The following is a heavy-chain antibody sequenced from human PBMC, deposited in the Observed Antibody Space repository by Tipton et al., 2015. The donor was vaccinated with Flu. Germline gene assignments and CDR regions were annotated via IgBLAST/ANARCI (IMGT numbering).Heavy chain of an antibody. D-gene: IGHD4-17*01. V-gene: IGHV4-4*07. Sequence: TLSLTCTVSGEPLGTHYWTWFRQPAGERLEWIGRIFATGTAIYNPSLMSRVTMSVDTSKNQFSLNLTSVTAADTAVYYCARLPRHYGDYPLDYWGPGIMVTVSS. CDR1: GEPLGTHY. CDR2: IFATGTA. J-gene: IGHJ4*01. CDR3: ARLPRHYGDYPLDY.